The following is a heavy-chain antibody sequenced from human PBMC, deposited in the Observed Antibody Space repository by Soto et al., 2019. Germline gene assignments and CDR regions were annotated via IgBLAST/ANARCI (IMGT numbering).Heavy chain of an antibody. Sequence: QVQLVQSGAEVREPGASVKVSCKASGYTFTNYGVSWVREVPGQGLEWMGWIGGYKGNTNYATKLQDRVTLTTDTSTSTAYMALRSLRSDDTAVYYCAPHTLDTGMPSGYWGQGTQVTVSS. J-gene: IGHJ4*02. CDR1: GYTFTNYG. D-gene: IGHD5-18*01. CDR2: IGGYKGNT. CDR3: APHTLDTGMPSGY. V-gene: IGHV1-18*01.